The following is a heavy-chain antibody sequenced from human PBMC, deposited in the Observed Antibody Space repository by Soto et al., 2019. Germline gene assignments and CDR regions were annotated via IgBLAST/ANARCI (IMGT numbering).Heavy chain of an antibody. V-gene: IGHV4-39*01. CDR1: GGSISSSNFY. CDR2: IYYSGSA. Sequence: QLQLHESGPGLVKPSETLSLTCTVSGGSISSSNFYWGWIRQPPGKGLEWIGSIYYSGSAYYNPSLKSRVTISVDTSKNQFSLKMRSVTAADTAVYYCARLEYCSGGSCYTSEEKWGQETLVTVSS. D-gene: IGHD2-15*01. CDR3: ARLEYCSGGSCYTSEEK. J-gene: IGHJ4*02.